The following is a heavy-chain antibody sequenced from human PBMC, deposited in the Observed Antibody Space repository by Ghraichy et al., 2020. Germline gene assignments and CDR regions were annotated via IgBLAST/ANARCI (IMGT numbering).Heavy chain of an antibody. D-gene: IGHD4-11*01. CDR1: GFKFSNHG. CDR2: MSSDGSNK. V-gene: IGHV3-30*18. J-gene: IGHJ4*02. CDR3: AKVESEGTTVTPLDY. Sequence: GSLRLSCEASGFKFSNHGMHWVRQAPGKGLEWVAVMSSDGSNKYYTDSVKGRFTISRDTSKNILYLQMNSLRAEDTAVYFCAKVESEGTTVTPLDYWGQGTLVTVSS.